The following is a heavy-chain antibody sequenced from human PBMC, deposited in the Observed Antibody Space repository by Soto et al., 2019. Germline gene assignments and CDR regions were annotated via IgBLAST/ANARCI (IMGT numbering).Heavy chain of an antibody. CDR1: GFAFRDYE. D-gene: IGHD2-21*02. CDR3: AKNDVVVTAIQNY. CDR2: ISSGAFTI. J-gene: IGHJ4*02. Sequence: PGESLKISCIWSGFAFRDYEMNWVRQAPGKGLEWVAYISSGAFTIYYADSVRGRFTVSRDNAKNTLYLQMNSLRAEDTAVYYCAKNDVVVTAIQNYWGQGTLVTVSS. V-gene: IGHV3-48*03.